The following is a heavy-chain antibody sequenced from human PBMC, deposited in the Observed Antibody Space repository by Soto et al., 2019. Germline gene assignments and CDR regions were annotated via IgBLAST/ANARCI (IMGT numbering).Heavy chain of an antibody. V-gene: IGHV3-9*01. J-gene: IGHJ5*02. CDR1: GFTFDDYA. Sequence: GXSLILSRAASGFTFDDYAMHCVRQAPFKGLEWVSGISWNSGSIGYADSVKGRFTISRDNAKNSLYLQMNSLRAEDTALYYCAKSRYSSSSKQNWFDPWGQGTLVTVSS. D-gene: IGHD6-13*01. CDR3: AKSRYSSSSKQNWFDP. CDR2: ISWNSGSI.